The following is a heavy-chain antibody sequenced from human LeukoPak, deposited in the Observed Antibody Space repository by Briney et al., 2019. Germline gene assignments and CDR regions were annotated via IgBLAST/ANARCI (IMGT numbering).Heavy chain of an antibody. V-gene: IGHV3-23*01. CDR1: GFTFSTYA. Sequence: GGSLRLSCAASGFTFSTYAMSWVRQAPGKGLEWVSAISGTSGSTYYADSVKGRFTISRDNSKNTLYLQMNSLRAEDTAVYYCAKSPYSIVGATLFDYWGQGTLVSVSS. CDR2: ISGTSGST. J-gene: IGHJ4*02. CDR3: AKSPYSIVGATLFDY. D-gene: IGHD1-26*01.